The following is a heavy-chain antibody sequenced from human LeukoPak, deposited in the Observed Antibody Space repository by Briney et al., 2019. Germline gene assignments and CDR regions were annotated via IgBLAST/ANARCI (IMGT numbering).Heavy chain of an antibody. D-gene: IGHD1-26*01. CDR3: ARDQTAVGGSLDY. CDR1: GFTFSNYA. J-gene: IGHJ4*02. Sequence: GGSLRLSCAASGFTFSNYAMSWVRQAPGQGLEWVSTISGSGGSTYYADSVKGQFTISRDNSKNSLYLQMNSLRAEDTAVYYCARDQTAVGGSLDYWGQGTLVTVSS. CDR2: ISGSGGST. V-gene: IGHV3-23*01.